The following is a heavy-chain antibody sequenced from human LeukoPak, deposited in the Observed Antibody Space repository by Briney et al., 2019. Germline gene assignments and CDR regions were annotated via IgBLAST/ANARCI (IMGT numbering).Heavy chain of an antibody. V-gene: IGHV4-59*03. Sequence: SETLSLTCTVSGGSISSHYWSWLRQPPGKGLEWIAYLYDSVRTKDNPSLKGRVTLSADTSKNQHSLRLSSVTAADTAVYYCAAIKRGDIYGYFDFWGQGILVTVSS. CDR3: AAIKRGDIYGYFDF. D-gene: IGHD5-18*01. J-gene: IGHJ4*02. CDR2: LYDSVRT. CDR1: GGSISSHY.